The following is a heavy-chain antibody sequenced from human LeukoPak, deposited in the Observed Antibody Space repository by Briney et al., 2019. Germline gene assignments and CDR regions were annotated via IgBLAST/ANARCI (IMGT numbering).Heavy chain of an antibody. CDR3: AKDPVTVSQENWFDP. V-gene: IGHV3-23*01. Sequence: PGGSLRLSCAASGFTFSNYAMTWVRQAPGKGLEWVSGISGSGGSTYYADSVKGRFTISRDNSKNTLYLQMNSLRAEDTAVYYCAKDPVTVSQENWFDPWGQGTLVTVSS. CDR1: GFTFSNYA. CDR2: ISGSGGST. J-gene: IGHJ5*02.